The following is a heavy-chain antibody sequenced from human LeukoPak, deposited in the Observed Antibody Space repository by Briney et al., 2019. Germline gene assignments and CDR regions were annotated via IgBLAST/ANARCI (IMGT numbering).Heavy chain of an antibody. D-gene: IGHD3-22*01. V-gene: IGHV3-30*18. CDR3: AKVEYYESSGYLNY. CDR1: GFTFSSYA. J-gene: IGHJ4*02. Sequence: GGSLRLSCAASGFTFSSYAMSWVRQAPGKGLEWVAVISHDGSNKYYADSVKGRFTISRDNSKNTLYLQMNSLRAEDTAVYYCAKVEYYESSGYLNYWGQGTLVTVSS. CDR2: ISHDGSNK.